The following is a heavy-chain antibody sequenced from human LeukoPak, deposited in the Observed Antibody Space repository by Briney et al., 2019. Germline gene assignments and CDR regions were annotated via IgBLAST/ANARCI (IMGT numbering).Heavy chain of an antibody. CDR3: AKDLMYYYGSGSYPLVFDY. V-gene: IGHV3-30*02. D-gene: IGHD3-10*01. CDR1: GFTFSSYG. CDR2: IRYDGSNK. J-gene: IGHJ4*02. Sequence: GGSLRLSCAASGFTFSSYGMHWVRQAPGKGLEWVAFIRYDGSNKYYADSVKGRFTISRDNSKNTLYLQMNSLRAEDTAVYYCAKDLMYYYGSGSYPLVFDYWGQGTLVTVSS.